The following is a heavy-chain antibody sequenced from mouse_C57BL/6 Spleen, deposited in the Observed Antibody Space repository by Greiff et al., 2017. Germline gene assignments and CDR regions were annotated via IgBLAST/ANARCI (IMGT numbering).Heavy chain of an antibody. CDR3: TRRDGYYFDY. CDR1: GFTFSSYG. CDR2: ISSGGSYT. J-gene: IGHJ2*01. Sequence: EVQGVESGGDLVKPGGSLKLSCAASGFTFSSYGMSWVRQTPDMRLEWVATISSGGSYTYYPDSVKGRFTISRYNAKNTLDLQMVSRKSDDTAMCSCTRRDGYYFDYWGQGTTLTVSS. D-gene: IGHD2-3*01. V-gene: IGHV5-6*01.